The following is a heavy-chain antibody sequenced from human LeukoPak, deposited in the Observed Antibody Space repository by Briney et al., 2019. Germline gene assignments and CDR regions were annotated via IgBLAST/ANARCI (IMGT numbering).Heavy chain of an antibody. J-gene: IGHJ3*02. CDR1: GLTFNSSG. CDR2: ITPGSSYI. Sequence: KSGGSLRLSCTASGLTFNSSGMNWVRQAPGKGLEWVSSITPGSSYIYYADSMKGRFTVSRDNAKNSPYLHMNSLRAEDTAIYYCARGSDEFDIWGQGTMVTVSS. CDR3: ARGSDEFDI. D-gene: IGHD5-24*01. V-gene: IGHV3-21*01.